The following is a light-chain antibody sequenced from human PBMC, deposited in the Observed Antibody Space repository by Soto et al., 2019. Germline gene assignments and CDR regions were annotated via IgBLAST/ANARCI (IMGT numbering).Light chain of an antibody. CDR2: DAS. Sequence: EIVLTQSPATLSLSPGERATLSCRASQSVRRYLAWYQQKPGQAPRLLIYDASTRATGIPARFSGSGSETDFTLTITSLEPEDFAVYYCQQYTDWPLTFGQGTKVDIK. CDR1: QSVRRY. CDR3: QQYTDWPLT. J-gene: IGKJ1*01. V-gene: IGKV3-11*01.